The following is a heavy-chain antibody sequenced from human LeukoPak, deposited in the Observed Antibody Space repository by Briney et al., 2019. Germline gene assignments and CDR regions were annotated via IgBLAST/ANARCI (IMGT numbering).Heavy chain of an antibody. CDR1: GGTFSSYA. V-gene: IGHV1-69*13. CDR3: ARVGEIPKYCGGECYSQSMSGTHYFDY. J-gene: IGHJ4*02. CDR2: IIPISGTA. D-gene: IGHD2-21*01. Sequence: SVKGSCKASGGTFSSYAISWVRQAPGQGLEWMGGIIPISGTANYAQKFQGRVTITADESTRTAYMELSSLRSEDTAVYYCARVGEIPKYCGGECYSQSMSGTHYFDYWGQGTLVTVSS.